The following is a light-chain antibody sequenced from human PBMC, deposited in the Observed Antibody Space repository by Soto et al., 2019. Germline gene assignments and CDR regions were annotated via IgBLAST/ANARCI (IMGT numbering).Light chain of an antibody. CDR3: QQRNY. CDR2: DAS. J-gene: IGKJ5*01. Sequence: EIVLTQSPATLSLSPGERATLSCRASQSVSSYLAWYQQKPGQAPRLLIYDASNRATGIPARFSGSGSGTDFTLTISSLEPEDFAVYCCQQRNYFGQGTRLEMK. CDR1: QSVSSY. V-gene: IGKV3-11*01.